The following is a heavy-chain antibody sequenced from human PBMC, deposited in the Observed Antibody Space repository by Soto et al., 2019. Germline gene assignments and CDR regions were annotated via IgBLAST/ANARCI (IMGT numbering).Heavy chain of an antibody. J-gene: IGHJ4*02. CDR2: IVVGSGNT. D-gene: IGHD2-15*01. V-gene: IGHV1-58*01. CDR3: ARDWDAYGGNWDY. CDR1: GFTFTSSA. Sequence: ASVKVSCKASGFTFTSSAVQWVRQARGQRLEWIGWIVVGSGNTNYAQKFQERVTITRDMSTSTAYMELNSLRAEDTAVYYCARDWDAYGGNWDYWGQGTLVTVPQ.